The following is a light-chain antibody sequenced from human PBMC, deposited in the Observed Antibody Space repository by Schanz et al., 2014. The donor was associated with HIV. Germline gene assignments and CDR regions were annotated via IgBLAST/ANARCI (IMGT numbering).Light chain of an antibody. CDR1: QSVSSN. Sequence: EIVLTQSPGSLSLSPGGRATLSCGASQSVSSNLAWYQQKPGQAPRLLIYGASTRATGIPDRFSGSGSGTDFSLTISRLEPEDFAVYYCQQHGGSPETFGQGTKVEIK. J-gene: IGKJ1*01. CDR2: GAS. V-gene: IGKV3-20*01. CDR3: QQHGGSPET.